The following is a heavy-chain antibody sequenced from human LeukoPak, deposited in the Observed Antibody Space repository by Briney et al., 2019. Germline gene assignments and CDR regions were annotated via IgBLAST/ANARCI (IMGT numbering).Heavy chain of an antibody. Sequence: GGSLRLSCAASGFTFSSYAMSWVRQAPGKGLEWVSAISGSGGSTYYADSVKGRFTISRDNSKNTLYLQMNSLRAEDTAVYYCAKDDAYDFWSCYYIQNYYYYGMDVWGQGTTVTVSS. D-gene: IGHD3-3*01. CDR1: GFTFSSYA. CDR3: AKDDAYDFWSCYYIQNYYYYGMDV. CDR2: ISGSGGST. J-gene: IGHJ6*02. V-gene: IGHV3-23*01.